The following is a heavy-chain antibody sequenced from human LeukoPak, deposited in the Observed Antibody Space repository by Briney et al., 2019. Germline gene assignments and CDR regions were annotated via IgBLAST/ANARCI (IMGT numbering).Heavy chain of an antibody. CDR3: ARLEAVVGQSFDI. D-gene: IGHD1-26*01. CDR1: GGTFSSYA. V-gene: IGHV1-69*04. CDR2: IIPILGIA. Sequence: SVTVSCKASGGTFSSYAISWVRQAPGQGLEWMGRIIPILGIANYAQKFQGRVTITADKSTSTAYMELSSLRSEDTAVYYCARLEAVVGQSFDIWGQGTMVTVSS. J-gene: IGHJ3*02.